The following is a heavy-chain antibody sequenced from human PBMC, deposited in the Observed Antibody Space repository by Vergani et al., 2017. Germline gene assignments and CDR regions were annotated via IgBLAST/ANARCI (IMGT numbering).Heavy chain of an antibody. CDR1: GGSISSYY. CDR2: IYYSGST. J-gene: IGHJ3*02. D-gene: IGHD2-2*01. V-gene: IGHV4-59*01. Sequence: QVQLQESGPGLVKPSETLSLTCTVSGGSISSYYWSWIRQPPGKGLEWIGYIYYSGSTNYNPSLKSRVTISVDTSKNQFSLKLISLTAADTAVYYCEREIRYCSSTCCYGHDAFDIWGQGTMVTVSS. CDR3: EREIRYCSSTCCYGHDAFDI.